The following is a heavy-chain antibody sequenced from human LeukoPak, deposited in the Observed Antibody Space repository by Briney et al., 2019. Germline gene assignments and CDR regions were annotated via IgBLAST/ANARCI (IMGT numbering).Heavy chain of an antibody. V-gene: IGHV4-59*11. J-gene: IGHJ4*02. CDR1: GGSINSHY. Sequence: SETLSLTCTVSGGSINSHYWSWVRQPPGKGLVWIGYISYSGNTNYNPSLKSRVTISMHTSKNQLSLKLSSVTAADTAVYYCARRGRSSNYFDYWGQGTLVTVSS. CDR2: ISYSGNT. D-gene: IGHD6-6*01. CDR3: ARRGRSSNYFDY.